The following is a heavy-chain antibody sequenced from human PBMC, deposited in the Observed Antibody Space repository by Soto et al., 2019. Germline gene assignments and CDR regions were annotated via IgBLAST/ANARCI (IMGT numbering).Heavy chain of an antibody. Sequence: EVALVESGGALVQPGGSLRLSCAASRLTLSSYWMNWIRQAPGKGLEWVAIIKQDGSEKLYLDSVKGRFTISRDNAKNSVYLQMDSLRGEDTAVYYCVAGGGWLSDYWGQGTLVSVSS. J-gene: IGHJ4*02. CDR2: IKQDGSEK. CDR3: VAGGGWLSDY. V-gene: IGHV3-7*01. D-gene: IGHD6-19*01. CDR1: RLTLSSYW.